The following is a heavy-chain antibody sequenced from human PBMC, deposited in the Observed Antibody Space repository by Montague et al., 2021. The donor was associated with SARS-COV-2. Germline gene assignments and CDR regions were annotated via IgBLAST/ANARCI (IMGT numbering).Heavy chain of an antibody. D-gene: IGHD3-10*01. V-gene: IGHV3-9*02. CDR3: AKDTYYFGSGSYTWDN. J-gene: IGHJ4*02. CDR2: ISWNSGSI. CDR1: GFTSDEYA. Sequence: SLRLSCAASGFTSDEYAMHWVRQAPGKGLEWVSGISWNSGSIGYADSVKGRFTISRDNAKSSLYLQMDSLRPEDTALYYCAKDTYYFGSGSYTWDNWGQGTLVTVSS.